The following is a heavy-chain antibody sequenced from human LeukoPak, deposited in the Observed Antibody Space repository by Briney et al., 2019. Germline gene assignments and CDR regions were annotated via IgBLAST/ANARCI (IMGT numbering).Heavy chain of an antibody. CDR1: GGSISSSLNY. V-gene: IGHV4-39*01. D-gene: IGHD4-17*01. CDR3: ARLTYSDQLFDS. J-gene: IGHJ4*02. Sequence: SGTLSLTCTVSGGSISSSLNYWGWIRQPPGKGLEWIGSIYYSGSTYYNPSLKSRVTISVDTSKSQFSLKLSSVTAADTAVYYCARLTYSDQLFDSWGQGTLVTVSS. CDR2: IYYSGST.